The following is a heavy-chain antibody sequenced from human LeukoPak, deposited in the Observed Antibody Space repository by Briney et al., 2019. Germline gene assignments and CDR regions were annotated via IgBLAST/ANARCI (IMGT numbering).Heavy chain of an antibody. CDR1: GGSIKSYY. V-gene: IGHV4-4*07. Sequence: PSETLSLTCTVSGGSIKSYYWTWIRQPAGKGLEWIGRIYTSGATDYNPSLKSRVTMSVDTSKNQFSLNLNSVTAADTALYYCARDLPGYSSGWAFDYWGQGILVTVSS. CDR2: IYTSGAT. CDR3: ARDLPGYSSGWAFDY. J-gene: IGHJ4*02. D-gene: IGHD6-19*01.